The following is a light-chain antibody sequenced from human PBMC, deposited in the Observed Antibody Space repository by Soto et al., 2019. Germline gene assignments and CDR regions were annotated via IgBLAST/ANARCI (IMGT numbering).Light chain of an antibody. CDR3: AAWDDSPNGPA. J-gene: IGLJ2*01. Sequence: QSVLTQSPSASGTPGQKVTISCSGGRFNIGNNKVNWYQQLPGPAPKLLIYSDDQRPSGVPDRFSGSESGTSASLAISGLQSGDEADYYCAAWDDSPNGPAFGGGTKLTVL. CDR1: RFNIGNNK. CDR2: SDD. V-gene: IGLV1-44*01.